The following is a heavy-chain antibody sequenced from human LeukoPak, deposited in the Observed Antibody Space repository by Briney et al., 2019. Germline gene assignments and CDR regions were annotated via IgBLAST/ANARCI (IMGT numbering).Heavy chain of an antibody. CDR2: INHSGST. V-gene: IGHV4-39*07. D-gene: IGHD2-2*01. J-gene: IGHJ4*02. CDR1: GGSVSSGSYY. CDR3: ARGSRSWNFDY. Sequence: SETLSLTCTVSGGSVSSGSYYWSWIRQPPGKGLEWIGEINHSGSTNYNPSLKSRVTISVDTTKNQVSLKLSSVTAADTAVYYCARGSRSWNFDYWGQGTLVTVSS.